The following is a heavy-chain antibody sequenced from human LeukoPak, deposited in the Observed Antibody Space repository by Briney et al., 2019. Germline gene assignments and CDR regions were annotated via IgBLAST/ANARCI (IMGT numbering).Heavy chain of an antibody. CDR1: GFTLSSYW. D-gene: IGHD2-2*01. CDR3: ARGPQRGAAANYHGMDV. CDR2: INSDGSST. J-gene: IGHJ6*02. Sequence: PGGSLRLSCAVSGFTLSSYWMHWVRQAPGKGLVWVSRINSDGSSTSYADSVKGRFTISRDNAKSTLYLQMNSLRAEDTAVYYCARGPQRGAAANYHGMDVWGQGTTVTVS. V-gene: IGHV3-74*01.